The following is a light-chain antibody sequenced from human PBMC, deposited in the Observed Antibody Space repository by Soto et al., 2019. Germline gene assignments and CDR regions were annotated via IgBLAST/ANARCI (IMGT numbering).Light chain of an antibody. J-gene: IGKJ3*01. Sequence: EIVLTQSPATLSLFPGERATLSCRASQSVSSYLGWYQQKPGQAPRPLIYDTSNRAAGIPARFSGIGSGTDFTLTISSLEPEDFAVYYCQQRNTWPFTFGPGTKVEIK. V-gene: IGKV3-11*01. CDR1: QSVSSY. CDR3: QQRNTWPFT. CDR2: DTS.